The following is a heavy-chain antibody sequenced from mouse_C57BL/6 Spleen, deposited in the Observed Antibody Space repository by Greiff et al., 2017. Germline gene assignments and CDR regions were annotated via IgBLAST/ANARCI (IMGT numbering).Heavy chain of an antibody. CDR2: IYPGGGYT. J-gene: IGHJ1*03. Sequence: VQLQESGAELVRPGTSVKMSCKASGYTFTNYWIGWAKQRPGHGLEGIGDIYPGGGYTNYNEKFKVKATLNADKSSSTAYMQFSSLTSEDSAIYYCARGGSIDSTHWYFDVWGTGTTVTVSS. D-gene: IGHD2-5*01. CDR3: ARGGSIDSTHWYFDV. CDR1: GYTFTNYW. V-gene: IGHV1-63*01.